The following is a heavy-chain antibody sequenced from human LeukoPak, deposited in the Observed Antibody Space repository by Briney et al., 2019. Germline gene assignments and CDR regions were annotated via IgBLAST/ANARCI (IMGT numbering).Heavy chain of an antibody. V-gene: IGHV3-23*01. CDR1: GFTFSNYA. CDR3: AKDAYSGIYYWFDP. CDR2: ISGSGVNT. Sequence: PGGSLILSCAASGFTFSNYAMSWVRQAPGKGLEWVSTISGSGVNTYYADSVKGRFTISRDSSKNTLYLQMNSLRAEDTAVYYCAKDAYSGIYYWFDPWGQGTLVTVSS. D-gene: IGHD1-26*01. J-gene: IGHJ5*02.